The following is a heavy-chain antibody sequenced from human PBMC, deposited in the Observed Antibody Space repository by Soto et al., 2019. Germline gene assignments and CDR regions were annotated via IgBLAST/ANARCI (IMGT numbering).Heavy chain of an antibody. V-gene: IGHV3-64*02. Sequence: PXGSLRLSCSAAGFTFSSYAMHWVRQAPGRGLEYVSAISSNGGSTYYADSVKGRFTISRDNSKNTLYLQMGSLRAEDMAVYYCARNSRNYYDGSGPLDYWGQGTLVTVSS. CDR3: ARNSRNYYDGSGPLDY. CDR2: ISSNGGST. CDR1: GFTFSSYA. J-gene: IGHJ4*02. D-gene: IGHD3-22*01.